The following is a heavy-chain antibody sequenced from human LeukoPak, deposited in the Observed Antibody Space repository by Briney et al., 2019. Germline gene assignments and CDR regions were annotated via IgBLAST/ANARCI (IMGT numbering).Heavy chain of an antibody. Sequence: ASVKVSCKASGYTFTSYAMNWVRQAPGQGLEWMGWINPNSGGTNYAQKFQGRVTMTRDTSISTAYMELSRLRSDDTAVYYCARGPLYYYDSRGQFDYWGQGTLVTVSS. D-gene: IGHD3-22*01. J-gene: IGHJ4*02. CDR2: INPNSGGT. CDR1: GYTFTSYA. V-gene: IGHV1-2*02. CDR3: ARGPLYYYDSRGQFDY.